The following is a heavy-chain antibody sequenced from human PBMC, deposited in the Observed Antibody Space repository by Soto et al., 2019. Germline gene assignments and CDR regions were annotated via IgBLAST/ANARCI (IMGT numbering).Heavy chain of an antibody. D-gene: IGHD3-9*01. V-gene: IGHV4-4*02. CDR1: GGSINSNRW. CDR2: IHDGGTT. Sequence: QVKLQESGPGLVKPSGTLSLTCAVSGGSINSNRWWTWVRQAPGKGLEWIGEIHDGGTTNYNLSLKSRVTLSIDESNNQFSLDMKSVSAADTAVYYCAGQWAAGYGAFDPWGQGIVVTVSS. CDR3: AGQWAAGYGAFDP. J-gene: IGHJ5*02.